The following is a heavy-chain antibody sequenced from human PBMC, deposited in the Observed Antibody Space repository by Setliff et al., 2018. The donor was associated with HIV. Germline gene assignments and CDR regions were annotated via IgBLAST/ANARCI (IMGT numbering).Heavy chain of an antibody. V-gene: IGHV4-31*03. D-gene: IGHD3-3*01. CDR2: IHYTGST. Sequence: SETLSLTCTVSGGSISSGGYYWSWIRQHPGKGLEWIGYIHYTGSTYYNPSLKSRVTISVDTSKDQFSLKLSSVTAADTAVYYCAPYNTRSGYYSMGWFDPWGQGTLVTVSS. J-gene: IGHJ5*02. CDR1: GGSISSGGYY. CDR3: APYNTRSGYYSMGWFDP.